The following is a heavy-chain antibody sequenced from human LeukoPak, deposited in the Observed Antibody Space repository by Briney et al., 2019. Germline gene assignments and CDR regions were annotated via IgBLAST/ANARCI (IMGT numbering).Heavy chain of an antibody. CDR3: ARERYSYGSNWFDP. J-gene: IGHJ5*02. Sequence: PSETLSLTCTVSGGSISSGSYYWSWIRQPAGKGLEWIGRIYTSGSANYNPSLKSRVTISVDTSKNQFSLKLSSVTAADPAVYYCARERYSYGSNWFDPWGQGTLVTVSS. V-gene: IGHV4-61*02. CDR2: IYTSGSA. CDR1: GGSISSGSYY. D-gene: IGHD5-18*01.